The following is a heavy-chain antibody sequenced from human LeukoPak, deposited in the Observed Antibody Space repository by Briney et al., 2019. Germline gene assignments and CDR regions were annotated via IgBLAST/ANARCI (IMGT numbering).Heavy chain of an antibody. Sequence: PGGSLRLSCAASGFTFSSYSMNWVRQAPGKGLEWVSSISSSSSYIYYADSVKGRFTISRDNAKNSLYLQMDSLRAEDTAVYYCARDLVAVVPAAPFAYWGQGTLVTVSS. D-gene: IGHD2-2*01. J-gene: IGHJ4*02. V-gene: IGHV3-21*01. CDR1: GFTFSSYS. CDR2: ISSSSSYI. CDR3: ARDLVAVVPAAPFAY.